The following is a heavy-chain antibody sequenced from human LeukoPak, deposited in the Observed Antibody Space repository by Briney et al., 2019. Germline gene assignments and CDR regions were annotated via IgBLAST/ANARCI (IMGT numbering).Heavy chain of an antibody. CDR1: GFTFSSHE. CDR3: ASGEVFGDLFDVY. Sequence: GGSLRLSCAASGFTFSSHEMNWVRQAPGKGLELVSYISISGSTIYYAGSVKGRFTISRDNARNSLHLQMNSLRAEDTALYYCASGEVFGDLFDVYWGQGTLVTVSS. V-gene: IGHV3-48*03. D-gene: IGHD3-10*02. J-gene: IGHJ4*02. CDR2: ISISGSTI.